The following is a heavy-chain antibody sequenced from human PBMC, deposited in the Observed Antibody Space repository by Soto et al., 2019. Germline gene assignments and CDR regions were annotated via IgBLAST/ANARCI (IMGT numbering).Heavy chain of an antibody. CDR2: ISSSSSTI. J-gene: IGHJ6*02. V-gene: IGHV3-48*02. CDR1: GFTFSSYS. D-gene: IGHD4-4*01. Sequence: HPGGSLRLSCAASGFTFSSYSMNWVRQAPGKGLEWVSYISSSSSTIYYADSVKGRFTISRDNAKNSLYLQMNSLRDEDTAVYYCARDPGVYSNYLRGYYYGMDVWGQGTTVTVSS. CDR3: ARDPGVYSNYLRGYYYGMDV.